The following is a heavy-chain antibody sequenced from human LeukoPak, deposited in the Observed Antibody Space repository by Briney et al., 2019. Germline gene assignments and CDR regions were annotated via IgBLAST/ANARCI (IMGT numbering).Heavy chain of an antibody. Sequence: GGSLRLSCAASGFTFSSYSMNWVRQAPGKGLEWVSYISSSSSTIYYADSVKGRFTISRDNAKNSLYLQMNSLRAEDTAVYYCARDRVFVVGTTVVTRVNRYFDLWGRGTLVTVSS. D-gene: IGHD4-23*01. CDR3: ARDRVFVVGTTVVTRVNRYFDL. J-gene: IGHJ2*01. CDR2: ISSSSSTI. CDR1: GFTFSSYS. V-gene: IGHV3-48*04.